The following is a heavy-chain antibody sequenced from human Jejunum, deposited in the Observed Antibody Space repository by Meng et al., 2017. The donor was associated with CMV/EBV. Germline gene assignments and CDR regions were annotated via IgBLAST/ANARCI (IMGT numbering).Heavy chain of an antibody. V-gene: IGHV3-53*01. CDR3: ARFSIVGRTNAFDI. Sequence: SGFTVRTDYVSWVRQAPGKGLEWVSSIYIGSSTDYADSVKGRFTISRDNPKNTLILQMNNLRPEDTALYYCARFSIVGRTNAFDIWGQGTTVTVSS. J-gene: IGHJ3*02. CDR2: IYIGSST. D-gene: IGHD1-26*01. CDR1: GFTVRTDY.